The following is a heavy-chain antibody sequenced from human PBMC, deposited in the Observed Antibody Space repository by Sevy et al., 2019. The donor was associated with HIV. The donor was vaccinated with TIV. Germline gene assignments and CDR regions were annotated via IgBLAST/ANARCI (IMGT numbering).Heavy chain of an antibody. D-gene: IGHD2-21*02. J-gene: IGHJ4*02. V-gene: IGHV5-51*01. Sequence: GESLKISCKGSGYNFTPYWIGWVRQMPGKGLEWMGITLPSDSDTGYSPSFQGQVTISVDKSINTAYLQWNSLKASDTAIYYCARQGDSDGFDYWGQGTLVTVSS. CDR2: TLPSDSDT. CDR3: ARQGDSDGFDY. CDR1: GYNFTPYW.